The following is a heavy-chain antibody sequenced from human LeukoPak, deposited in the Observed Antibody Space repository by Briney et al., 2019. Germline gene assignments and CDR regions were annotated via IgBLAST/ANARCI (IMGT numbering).Heavy chain of an antibody. CDR2: IYYSGAT. D-gene: IGHD3-22*01. CDR1: GGSISSSSYY. V-gene: IGHV4-39*07. Sequence: SETLSLTCTVSGGSISSSSYYWGWLRQPPGKGLEWIGSIYYSGATNSNPSLKSRLTISVDTSKNQFSLKLSSVTAADTAVYYCASSPETDYYDSSGYSQYFQHWGQGTLVTVSS. CDR3: ASSPETDYYDSSGYSQYFQH. J-gene: IGHJ1*01.